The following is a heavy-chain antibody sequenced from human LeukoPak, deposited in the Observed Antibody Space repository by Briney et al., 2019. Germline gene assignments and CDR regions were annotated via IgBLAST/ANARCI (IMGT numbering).Heavy chain of an antibody. CDR1: GFTFDDYA. J-gene: IGHJ6*02. CDR2: ISWNSGSI. CDR3: AKDITPRGEPGSPTTPYYYYYGMDV. D-gene: IGHD3-10*01. Sequence: PGRSLRLSCAASGFTFDDYAMHWVRQAPGKGLEWVSGISWNSGSIGYADSVKGRFTISRDNAKNSLYLQMNSLRAEDTALYYCAKDITPRGEPGSPTTPYYYYYGMDVWGQGTTVTVSS. V-gene: IGHV3-9*01.